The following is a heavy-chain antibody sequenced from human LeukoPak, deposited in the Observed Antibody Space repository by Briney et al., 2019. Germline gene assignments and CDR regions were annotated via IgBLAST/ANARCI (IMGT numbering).Heavy chain of an antibody. CDR3: ARVLYCSSTSCYFSGWFDP. CDR2: IYYSGST. J-gene: IGHJ5*02. D-gene: IGHD2-2*01. V-gene: IGHV4-59*11. Sequence: SETLSLTCTVSGGSISGHYWSWIRQPPGKGLEWIGYIYYSGSTNYNPSLKSRVTISVDTSKNQFSLKLRSVTAADTAVYYCARVLYCSSTSCYFSGWFDPWGQGTLVTVSS. CDR1: GGSISGHY.